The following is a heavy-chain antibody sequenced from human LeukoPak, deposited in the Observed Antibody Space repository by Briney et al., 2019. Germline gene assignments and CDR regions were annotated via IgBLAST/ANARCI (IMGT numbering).Heavy chain of an antibody. V-gene: IGHV5-51*01. CDR3: ARSIVVDYYNMDV. CDR2: IYPGDSDT. D-gene: IGHD2-2*01. CDR1: GYSFTSYW. Sequence: GESLKISCKGSGYSFTSYWIAWVRQMPGEGLEWMGIIYPGDSDTRYSPSFQGQVTMSADKSTSTAYLQWSSLRASDTAMYYCARSIVVDYYNMDVWGKGTTVTVSS. J-gene: IGHJ6*04.